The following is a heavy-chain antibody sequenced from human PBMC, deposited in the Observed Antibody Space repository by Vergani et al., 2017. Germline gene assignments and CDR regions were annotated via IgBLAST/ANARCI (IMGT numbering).Heavy chain of an antibody. Sequence: QVRLEKSGPGLVKPSETLSLTCSVSGYSIGSGSSWAWILQSPGEGLQWLTSIHNRGKTYHNPSLKSRVSVSLDTSKNRFSLNLTSVTATDTAVYYCARSQGDYWYFDLWGPGSLVTVSS. CDR3: ARSQGDYWYFDL. CDR2: IHNRGKT. V-gene: IGHV4-38-2*01. CDR1: GYSIGSGSS. J-gene: IGHJ2*01. D-gene: IGHD2-21*01.